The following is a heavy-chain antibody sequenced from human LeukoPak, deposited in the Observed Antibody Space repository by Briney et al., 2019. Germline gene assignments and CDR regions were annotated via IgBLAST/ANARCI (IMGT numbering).Heavy chain of an antibody. CDR3: ARSYCSSSSCDWFDY. V-gene: IGHV1-69*13. CDR2: IIPIFGTA. Sequence: SVKVSCKASGGTFSSYAISWVRQAPGQGLEWMGGIIPIFGTANYAQKFQGRVTITADESTSTAYMELSSLRSDDTAVYYCARSYCSSSSCDWFDYWGQGTLVTVSS. D-gene: IGHD2-15*01. CDR1: GGTFSSYA. J-gene: IGHJ4*02.